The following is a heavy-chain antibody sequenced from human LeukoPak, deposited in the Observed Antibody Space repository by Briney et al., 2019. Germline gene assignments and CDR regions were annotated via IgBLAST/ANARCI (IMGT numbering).Heavy chain of an antibody. J-gene: IGHJ6*02. D-gene: IGHD3-10*01. V-gene: IGHV3-49*03. Sequence: GGSLRLSCTASGFTFGDYGMSWFRQAPGKGLEWVGFIRSKAYGGTTEYAASVKGRFTISRDDSKSIAYLQMNSLKTEDTAVYYCTKLLWFGELLVYFYGMDVWGQGTTVTVSS. CDR2: IRSKAYGGTT. CDR1: GFTFGDYG. CDR3: TKLLWFGELLVYFYGMDV.